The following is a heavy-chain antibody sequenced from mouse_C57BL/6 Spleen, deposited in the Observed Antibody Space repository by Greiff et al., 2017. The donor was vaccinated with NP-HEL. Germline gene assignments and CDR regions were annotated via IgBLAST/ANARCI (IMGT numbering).Heavy chain of an antibody. Sequence: EVQGVESGPELVKPGASVKISCKASGYSFTGYYMNWVKQSPEKSLEWIGEINPSTGGTTYNQKFKAKATLTVDKSSSTAYMQLKSLTSEDSAVYYCARSAKDAMDYWGQGTSVTVSS. D-gene: IGHD6-1*01. CDR1: GYSFTGYY. J-gene: IGHJ4*01. CDR2: INPSTGGT. V-gene: IGHV1-42*01. CDR3: ARSAKDAMDY.